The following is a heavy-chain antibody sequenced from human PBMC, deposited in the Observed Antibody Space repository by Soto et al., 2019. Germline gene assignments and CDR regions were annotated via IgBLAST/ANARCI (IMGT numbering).Heavy chain of an antibody. CDR1: GYTFTSYA. Sequence: QVQLVQSGAEEKKPGASVKVSCKASGYTFTSYAMHWVRQAPGQRLEWMGWINAGNGNTKYSQKFQGRVTITRDTSASTAYMELSSLRSVDTAVYYCARSNIVVVVAAFHRHDSYYYGMDVWGQGTTVTVSS. V-gene: IGHV1-3*05. CDR3: ARSNIVVVVAAFHRHDSYYYGMDV. J-gene: IGHJ6*02. D-gene: IGHD2-15*01. CDR2: INAGNGNT.